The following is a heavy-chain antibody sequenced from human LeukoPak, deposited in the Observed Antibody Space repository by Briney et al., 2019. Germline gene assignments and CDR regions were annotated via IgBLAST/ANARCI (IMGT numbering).Heavy chain of an antibody. Sequence: PSETLSLTCTVSGGSISSSSYYWGWIRQPPGKGLEWIGSIYYSGSAYYNPSLKSRVTLSVDTSKNQLSLNLDSVTAADTAVYYCVRAYDYWGQGTLVAVSS. V-gene: IGHV4-39*02. CDR3: VRAYDY. J-gene: IGHJ4*02. CDR2: IYYSGSA. CDR1: GGSISSSSYY.